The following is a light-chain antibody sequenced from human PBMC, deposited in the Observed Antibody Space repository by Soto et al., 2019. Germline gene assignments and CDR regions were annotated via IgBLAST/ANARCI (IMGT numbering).Light chain of an antibody. CDR3: QPYYFYTWT. V-gene: IGKV1-5*03. Sequence: DIQMTQSPSTLSASMGDRVTITCRASQDIDIWLAWYQQKPGKAPKFLISRASILESGVPSRFSVSGSGTEFTLTISSLQPDDVATYYCQPYYFYTWTFGQGTKVEIK. J-gene: IGKJ1*01. CDR1: QDIDIW. CDR2: RAS.